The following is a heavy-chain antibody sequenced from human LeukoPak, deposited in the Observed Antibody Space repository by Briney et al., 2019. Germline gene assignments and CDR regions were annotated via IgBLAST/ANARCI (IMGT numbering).Heavy chain of an antibody. CDR1: GFTFSSYE. Sequence: GGSLRLSCAASGFTFSSYEMNWVRQAPGKGLEWVSYISSSGSTIYYADSVKGRFTISRDNAKNSLYLQMNSLRAEDTAVYYCAAYSSGWYPIDYWGQGSLVTVSS. CDR3: AAYSSGWYPIDY. J-gene: IGHJ4*02. V-gene: IGHV3-48*03. CDR2: ISSSGSTI. D-gene: IGHD6-19*01.